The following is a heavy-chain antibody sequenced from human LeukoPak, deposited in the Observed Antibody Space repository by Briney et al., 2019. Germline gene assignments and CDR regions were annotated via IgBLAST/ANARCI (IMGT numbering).Heavy chain of an antibody. V-gene: IGHV3-21*01. D-gene: IGHD3-3*01. J-gene: IGHJ6*02. Sequence: KPGGSLRLSCAASGFTFSSYSMNWVRQAPGKGLEWVSSISSSSSYIYYADSVKGRFTISRDNAKNSLYLQMNSLRAEDTAVYYCARGRSDLIGVVVFYYYYGMDVWGQGTTVTVSS. CDR2: ISSSSSYI. CDR1: GFTFSSYS. CDR3: ARGRSDLIGVVVFYYYYGMDV.